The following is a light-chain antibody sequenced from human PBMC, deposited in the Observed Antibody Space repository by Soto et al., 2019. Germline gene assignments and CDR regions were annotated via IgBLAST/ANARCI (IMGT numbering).Light chain of an antibody. CDR2: ANI. J-gene: IGLJ3*02. CDR1: SSSIGSNP. Sequence: QSVLSQPPSASGTPGQSVTISCSGSSSSIGSNPVNWYRQFPGTAPRLVIYANIKRPSGVPDRFSGSKSGTSASLAISGLQSEDEADYYCEAWDDSLNGRVFGGGTKLTVL. V-gene: IGLV1-44*01. CDR3: EAWDDSLNGRV.